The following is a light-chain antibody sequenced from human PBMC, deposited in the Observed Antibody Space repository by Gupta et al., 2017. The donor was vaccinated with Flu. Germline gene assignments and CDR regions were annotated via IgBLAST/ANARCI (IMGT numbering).Light chain of an antibody. CDR2: EVS. V-gene: IGLV2-18*02. CDR3: SSYTSSYTFV. J-gene: IGLJ1*01. Sequence: SFPLSFTGTSSDVGTYHRVSWYQQSPGTAPKLMIYEVSNRPSGVPDRFSGSKSGNTASLTISGLQGEDEADYYCSSYTSSYTFVFGTGTKVTVL. CDR1: SSDVGTYHR.